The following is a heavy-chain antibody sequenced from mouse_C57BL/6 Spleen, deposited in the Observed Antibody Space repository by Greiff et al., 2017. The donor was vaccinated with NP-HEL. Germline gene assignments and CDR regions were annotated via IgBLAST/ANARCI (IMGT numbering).Heavy chain of an antibody. CDR3: ARGDWDEGYFDV. D-gene: IGHD4-1*01. Sequence: EVQLVESGGGLVKPGGSLKLSCAASGFTFSSYAMSWVRQPPEKRLEWVATISDGGSYTYYPDNVKGRFPISRDNAKNNLYLQMSHLKSEDTAMYYCARGDWDEGYFDVWGTGTTVTVSS. J-gene: IGHJ1*03. V-gene: IGHV5-4*01. CDR2: ISDGGSYT. CDR1: GFTFSSYA.